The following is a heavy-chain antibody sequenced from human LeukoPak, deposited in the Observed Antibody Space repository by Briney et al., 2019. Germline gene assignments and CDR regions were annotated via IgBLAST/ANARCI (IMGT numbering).Heavy chain of an antibody. V-gene: IGHV3-21*01. CDR1: GFTFSSYN. CDR2: IASSSRYI. CDR3: ARDPYSGSYGDYYYYYMDV. Sequence: GGSLRLSCAVSGFTFSSYNMNWVRQAPGKGLEWVSSIASSSRYIYYADSVKGRFTISRDNAKSSLYLQMNSLRAEDTAVYYCARDPYSGSYGDYYYYYMDVWGKGTTVTISS. J-gene: IGHJ6*03. D-gene: IGHD1-26*01.